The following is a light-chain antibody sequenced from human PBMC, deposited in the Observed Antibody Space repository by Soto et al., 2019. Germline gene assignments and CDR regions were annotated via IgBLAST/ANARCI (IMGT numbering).Light chain of an antibody. CDR1: QIISTY. V-gene: IGKV1-39*01. Sequence: DIQMTQSPSSLSASVGDRVTIICRASQIISTYLNWYQQKPGKAPKLLIYAASSLQSGVPSRFSGSGSGTDFPLTIHRLQPGDFSTYSCQKSFSVPLTFGGGTKVEIK. CDR2: AAS. J-gene: IGKJ4*01. CDR3: QKSFSVPLT.